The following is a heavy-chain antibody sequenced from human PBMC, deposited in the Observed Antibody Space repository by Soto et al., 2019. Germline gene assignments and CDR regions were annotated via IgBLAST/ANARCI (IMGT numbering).Heavy chain of an antibody. CDR3: ARDQPDYDLGYYYYYMDV. CDR2: IYSGGST. D-gene: IGHD3-3*01. V-gene: IGHV3-66*01. CDR1: GFTVSSNY. J-gene: IGHJ6*03. Sequence: GGSLRLSCAASGFTVSSNYMSWVRQAPGKGLEWVSVIYSGGSTYYADSVKGRFTISRDNSKNTLYLQMNSLRAEDTAVYYCARDQPDYDLGYYYYYMDVWGKGTTVTVSS.